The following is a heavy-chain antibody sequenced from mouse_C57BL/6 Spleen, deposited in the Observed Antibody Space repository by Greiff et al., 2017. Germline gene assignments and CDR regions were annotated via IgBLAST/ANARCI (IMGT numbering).Heavy chain of an antibody. CDR1: GFTFSDYG. CDR2: ISSGSSTI. CDR3: ARDYYGNSFFDY. V-gene: IGHV5-17*01. J-gene: IGHJ2*01. D-gene: IGHD2-1*01. Sequence: EVKLMESGGGLVKPGGSLKLSCAASGFTFSDYGMHWVRQAPEKGLEWVAYISSGSSTIYYADTVKGRFTISRDNAKNTLFLQMTSLRSEDTAMYYCARDYYGNSFFDYWGQGTTLTVSS.